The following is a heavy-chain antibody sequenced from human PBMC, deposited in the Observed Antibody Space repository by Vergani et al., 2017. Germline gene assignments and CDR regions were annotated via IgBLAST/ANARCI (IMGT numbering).Heavy chain of an antibody. V-gene: IGHV3-23*01. Sequence: VQLLESGGGLAQPGGSLRLSCAASGFTFSSYAMSWVRQAPGKGLEWVSAISGSGGSTHYADSVKGRFTISRDNSKNTLYLQMNSLRVEDTALYYCAKDYYASGSYRYYYYYMDVWGKGTTVTVSS. CDR3: AKDYYASGSYRYYYYYMDV. D-gene: IGHD3-10*01. J-gene: IGHJ6*03. CDR2: ISGSGGST. CDR1: GFTFSSYA.